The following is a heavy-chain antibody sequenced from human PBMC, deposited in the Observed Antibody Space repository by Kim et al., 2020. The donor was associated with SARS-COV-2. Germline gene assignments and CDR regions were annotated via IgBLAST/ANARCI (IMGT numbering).Heavy chain of an antibody. Sequence: SETLSLTCTVSGGSISSGGYYWSWIRQHPGKGLEWIGYIYYSGSTYYNPSLKSRVTISVDTSKNQFSLKLSSVTAADTAVYYCARDSEGAGYFDYWGQGTLVTVSS. CDR2: IYYSGST. CDR1: GGSISSGGYY. V-gene: IGHV4-31*03. D-gene: IGHD3-10*01. CDR3: ARDSEGAGYFDY. J-gene: IGHJ4*02.